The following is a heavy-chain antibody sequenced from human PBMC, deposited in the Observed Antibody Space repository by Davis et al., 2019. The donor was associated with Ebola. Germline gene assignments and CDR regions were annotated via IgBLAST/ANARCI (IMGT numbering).Heavy chain of an antibody. CDR2: INWNGGST. D-gene: IGHD3-10*01. CDR1: GFTFDDYG. CDR3: AKGFGELSHFDY. J-gene: IGHJ4*02. Sequence: GESLKISCAASGFTFDDYGMSWVRQAPGKGLEWVSGINWNGGSTGYADSVKGRFTISRDNSKNTLYLQMNSLRAEDTAVYYCAKGFGELSHFDYWGQGTLVTVSS. V-gene: IGHV3-20*04.